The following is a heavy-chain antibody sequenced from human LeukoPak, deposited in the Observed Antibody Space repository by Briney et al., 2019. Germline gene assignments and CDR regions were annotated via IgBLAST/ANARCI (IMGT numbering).Heavy chain of an antibody. CDR2: VHPGDSDT. Sequence: GESLKISCKGSGYSFTSNWIAWVRQMPGKGLEWMGIVHPGDSDTRYSPSFQGQVTMSADKSISTAYLQWSGLKASDTAMYFCARFDDASSGFYYYDYWGQGTLVTVSS. CDR1: GYSFTSNW. D-gene: IGHD3-22*01. V-gene: IGHV5-51*01. CDR3: ARFDDASSGFYYYDY. J-gene: IGHJ4*02.